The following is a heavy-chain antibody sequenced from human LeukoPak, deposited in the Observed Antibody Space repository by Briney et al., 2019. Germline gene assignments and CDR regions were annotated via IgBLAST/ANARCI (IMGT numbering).Heavy chain of an antibody. CDR2: INHSGST. CDR1: GGSFSGYY. V-gene: IGHV4-34*01. Sequence: PSETLSLTCAVYGGSFSGYYWSWIRQPPGKGLEWIGEINHSGSTNYNPSLKSRVTISVDTSKNQFSLKLSSVTAADTAVYYCARHCAVPDPLALDYWGQGTLVTVSS. J-gene: IGHJ4*02. CDR3: ARHCAVPDPLALDY. D-gene: IGHD2-2*01.